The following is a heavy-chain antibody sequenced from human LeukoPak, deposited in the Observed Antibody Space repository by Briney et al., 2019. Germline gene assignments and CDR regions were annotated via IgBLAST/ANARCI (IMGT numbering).Heavy chain of an antibody. D-gene: IGHD3-22*01. CDR3: ARRQSLNSSGYYAHDY. Sequence: PSETLSLTCAVYGGSFSGYYWSWIRQPPGKGLEWIWEINHSGSTNYNPSLKSRVTISVDTSKNQFSLKLSSVTAADTAVYYCARRQSLNSSGYYAHDYWGQGTLVTVSS. CDR1: GGSFSGYY. J-gene: IGHJ4*02. CDR2: INHSGST. V-gene: IGHV4-34*01.